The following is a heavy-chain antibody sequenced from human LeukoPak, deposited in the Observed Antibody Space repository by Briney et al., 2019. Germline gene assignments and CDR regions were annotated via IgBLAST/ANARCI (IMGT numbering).Heavy chain of an antibody. CDR3: AREKGILELIY. CDR2: IYSGSNT. CDR1: GFTVSDNY. D-gene: IGHD3-10*01. Sequence: GESLRLSCAASGFTVSDNYMSWVRQAPGKGLEWVSVIYSGSNTYYADSVKGRFTISRDNSKNTLYLQMNSLRAEDTAVYYCAREKGILELIYWGQGTLVTVSS. J-gene: IGHJ4*02. V-gene: IGHV3-66*01.